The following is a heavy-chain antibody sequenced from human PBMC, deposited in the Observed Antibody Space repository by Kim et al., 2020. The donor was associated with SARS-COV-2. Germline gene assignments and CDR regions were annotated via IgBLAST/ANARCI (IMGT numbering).Heavy chain of an antibody. D-gene: IGHD1-26*01. Sequence: GKGRFTISRDNSKNTLYLKMNSLRAEDTAVYYCAKFYSGSNTYYFDYWGQGTLVTVSS. J-gene: IGHJ4*02. V-gene: IGHV3-23*01. CDR3: AKFYSGSNTYYFDY.